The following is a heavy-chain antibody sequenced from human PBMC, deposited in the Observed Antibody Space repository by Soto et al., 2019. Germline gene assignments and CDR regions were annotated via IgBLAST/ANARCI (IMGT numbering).Heavy chain of an antibody. CDR3: AKRVTDYSGWLHFDF. J-gene: IGHJ4*02. CDR2: ISGTGDAT. Sequence: EVQLLESGGGLVQPGGSLRLSCAASGFTFDNYAMSWVRQAPGRGLEWVSTISGTGDATYYADSVKGRFTISRDNSKNTLFLQMNSLRAEDTAMYYCAKRVTDYSGWLHFDFWGQGTPVTVSS. V-gene: IGHV3-23*01. D-gene: IGHD5-12*01. CDR1: GFTFDNYA.